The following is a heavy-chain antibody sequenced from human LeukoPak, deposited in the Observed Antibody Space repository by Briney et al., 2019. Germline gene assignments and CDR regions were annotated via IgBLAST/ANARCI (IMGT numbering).Heavy chain of an antibody. CDR1: GFTFSSYG. CDR3: GKDPVDLGVRYFGWLLPSFGAFDI. D-gene: IGHD3-9*01. V-gene: IGHV3-23*01. J-gene: IGHJ3*02. Sequence: GGSLRLSCAASGFTFSSYGMSWVRQAPGKGLEWVSAISGSGGSTYYADSVKGRFTISRDNSKNTLYLRMNSLRAEDTAVYYCGKDPVDLGVRYFGWLLPSFGAFDIWGQGTMVTVSS. CDR2: ISGSGGST.